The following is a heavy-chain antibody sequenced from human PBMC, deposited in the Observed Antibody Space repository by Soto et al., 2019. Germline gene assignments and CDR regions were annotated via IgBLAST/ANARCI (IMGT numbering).Heavy chain of an antibody. V-gene: IGHV3-15*07. CDR3: TTHSIMGATLWGP. CDR2: INPVGGTI. Sequence: EVRLVESGGGLAEPGGSLRLSCAASGFVVSNAAMNWVRQAPGKGLEWVARINPVGGTIEYAAPVKGRFTISRDDSRATFYLQMNNLNIEDTGVYYCTTHSIMGATLWGPWGQGTLVAVSS. J-gene: IGHJ5*02. CDR1: GFVVSNAA. D-gene: IGHD1-26*01.